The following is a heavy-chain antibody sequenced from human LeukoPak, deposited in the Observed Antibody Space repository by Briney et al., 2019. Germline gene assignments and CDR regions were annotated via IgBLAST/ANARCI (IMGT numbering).Heavy chain of an antibody. D-gene: IGHD5-12*01. CDR2: IWYDGTNK. Sequence: GGSLRLSCAASGFTFSDYGIHWVRQAPGRGLEWVAVIWYDGTNKYYADSVKGRFTISRDNSNNTLYLQMHSLRIEDTAIYYCAKDYSGQFDYWGQGTLVTVSS. V-gene: IGHV3-30*02. CDR3: AKDYSGQFDY. CDR1: GFTFSDYG. J-gene: IGHJ4*02.